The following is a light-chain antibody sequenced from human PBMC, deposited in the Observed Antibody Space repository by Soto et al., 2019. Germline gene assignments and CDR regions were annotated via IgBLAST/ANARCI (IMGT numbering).Light chain of an antibody. CDR1: QSISSW. J-gene: IGKJ4*01. CDR2: KAS. CDR3: QQYNFYPLT. V-gene: IGKV1-5*03. Sequence: QMTQSPSTLSATVGDKVTITCRVSQSISSWLAWYQQKPGKAPKLLIYKASSLESGVPSRFSGSGSGTEFTLTISTLQPDDFASYYCQQYNFYPLTFGGGTKVDIK.